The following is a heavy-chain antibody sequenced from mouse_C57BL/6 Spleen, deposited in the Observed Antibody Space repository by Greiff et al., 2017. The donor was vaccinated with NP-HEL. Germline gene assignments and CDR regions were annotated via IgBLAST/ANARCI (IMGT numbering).Heavy chain of an antibody. CDR1: GYAFSSSW. D-gene: IGHD2-5*01. V-gene: IGHV1-82*01. Sequence: QVQLQQSGHELVKPGASVKISCKASGYAFSSSWMNWVKQRPGQGLEWIGRIYPGDGDTNYNGKFKGKATLTADKSSSTAYMQRSSLTSEDSAVYFCASKSNNFDYWGQGNTLTVSS. CDR2: IYPGDGDT. J-gene: IGHJ2*01. CDR3: ASKSNNFDY.